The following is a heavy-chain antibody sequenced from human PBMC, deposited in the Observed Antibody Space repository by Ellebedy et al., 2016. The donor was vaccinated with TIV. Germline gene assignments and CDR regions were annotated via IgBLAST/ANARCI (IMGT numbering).Heavy chain of an antibody. Sequence: GESLKISCAASGFTFSSYWMHWVCQAPGKGLVWVSLINSDGSRTTYADSVKGRFTISRDNAKNTLYLQMNSLRAEDTAVYYCASRGVAVQGADYWGQGTLVTVSS. CDR1: GFTFSSYW. CDR2: INSDGSRT. D-gene: IGHD3-10*01. CDR3: ASRGVAVQGADY. J-gene: IGHJ4*02. V-gene: IGHV3-74*01.